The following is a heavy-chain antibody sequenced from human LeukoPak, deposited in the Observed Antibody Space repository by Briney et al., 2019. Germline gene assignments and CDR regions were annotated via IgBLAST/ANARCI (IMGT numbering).Heavy chain of an antibody. CDR2: TSSNGGST. V-gene: IGHV3-64*01. J-gene: IGHJ4*02. CDR1: GFTFSSYA. D-gene: IGHD5-24*01. CDR3: ARDERRDGYNYVGLLGH. Sequence: GSLSLYSAAYGFTFSSYAMQRLRPAQGKGLEYVSATSSNGGSTYYANSVKGRFTISRDNSKNTLYLQMGSLRAEDMAVYYCARDERRDGYNYVGLLGHWGQGTLVTVSS.